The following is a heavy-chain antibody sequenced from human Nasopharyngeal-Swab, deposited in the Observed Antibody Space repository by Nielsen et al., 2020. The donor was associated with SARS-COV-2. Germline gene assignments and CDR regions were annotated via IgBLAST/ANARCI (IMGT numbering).Heavy chain of an antibody. V-gene: IGHV3-13*04. CDR2: IGTAGDT. D-gene: IGHD3-22*01. Sequence: GGSLRLSCAASGFTFSSYDMHWVRQATGKGLEWVSAIGTAGDTYYPGSVKGRFTISRENAKNSLYLHMNSLRAGDTAVYYCARGYDSSGYLRPIDAFDIWGQGTMVTVSS. J-gene: IGHJ3*02. CDR1: GFTFSSYD. CDR3: ARGYDSSGYLRPIDAFDI.